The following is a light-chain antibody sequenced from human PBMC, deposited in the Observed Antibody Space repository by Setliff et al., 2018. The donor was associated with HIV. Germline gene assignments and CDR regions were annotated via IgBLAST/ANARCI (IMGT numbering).Light chain of an antibody. V-gene: IGLV2-8*01. CDR2: EVS. CDR1: SSDVGGYNY. Sequence: SPLTRPPSSSGSPGKSVPISCTGTSSDVGGYNYVSWYQQHPGKAPKVMIYEVSKRPSGVPDRFSGSKSGNTASLTVSGLQAEEEADYYCSSYAGSNNYVFGSGTKVTVL. J-gene: IGLJ1*01. CDR3: SSYAGSNNYV.